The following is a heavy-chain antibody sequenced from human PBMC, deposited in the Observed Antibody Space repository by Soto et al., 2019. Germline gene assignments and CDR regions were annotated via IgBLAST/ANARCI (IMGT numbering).Heavy chain of an antibody. V-gene: IGHV4-31*03. J-gene: IGHJ6*02. D-gene: IGHD2-2*01. CDR1: GGSISSGGYY. Sequence: QVQLQESGPGLVKPSQTLSLTCTVSGGSISSGGYYWSWIRQHPGKGLEWIGYIYYSGGTDYNPSLRSRVTISVDTSKNQFSLKLSSVTAADTAVYYCASRYCISTGCYLWGMDVWGQGTTVTVSS. CDR2: IYYSGGT. CDR3: ASRYCISTGCYLWGMDV.